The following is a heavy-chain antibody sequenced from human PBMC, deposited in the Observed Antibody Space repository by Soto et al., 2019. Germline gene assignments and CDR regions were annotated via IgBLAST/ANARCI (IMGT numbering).Heavy chain of an antibody. CDR1: GFNFSSYA. V-gene: IGHV3-30-3*01. CDR2: ISYDGSNK. Sequence: GGSLRLSCAASGFNFSSYAMHWVRQAPGKGLEWVAVISYDGSNKYYADSVKGRFTISRDNSKNTLYLQMNSLRAEDTAVYYCARDVAYYARLFDYWGQGTLVTVSS. D-gene: IGHD1-26*01. CDR3: ARDVAYYARLFDY. J-gene: IGHJ4*02.